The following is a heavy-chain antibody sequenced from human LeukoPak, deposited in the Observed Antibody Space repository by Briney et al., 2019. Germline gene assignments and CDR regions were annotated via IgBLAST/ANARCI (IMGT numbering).Heavy chain of an antibody. D-gene: IGHD5-18*01. CDR2: IGTAGDT. J-gene: IGHJ4*02. CDR1: GFTFSSYD. CDR3: VRQLWLRGWSYFDY. V-gene: IGHV3-13*01. Sequence: GGSLRLSCAASGFTFSSYDMHCVRQATGKGLEWVSAIGTAGDTYYPGSVKGRFTISRQNAKNSLSLQMNSLRAGDTAVYYCVRQLWLRGWSYFDYWGQGTLVTVSS.